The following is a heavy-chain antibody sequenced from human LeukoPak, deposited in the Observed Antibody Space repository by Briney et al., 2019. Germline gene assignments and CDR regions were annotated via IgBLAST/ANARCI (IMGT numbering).Heavy chain of an antibody. CDR1: GGSISSYY. D-gene: IGHD3-22*01. CDR2: IYSSGST. CDR3: AREAYYYDSSGYRKFDY. V-gene: IGHV4-4*07. Sequence: PSETLSLTCTVSGGSISSYYWSWIRQPAGKGLEWIGRIYSSGSTNYNPSLKSRVTMSVDTSKNQFSLKLSSVTAADTAVYYCAREAYYYDSSGYRKFDYWGQGTLVTVSS. J-gene: IGHJ4*02.